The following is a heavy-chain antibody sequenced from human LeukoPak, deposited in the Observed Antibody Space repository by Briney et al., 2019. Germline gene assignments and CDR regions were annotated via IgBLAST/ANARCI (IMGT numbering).Heavy chain of an antibody. D-gene: IGHD3-10*01. Sequence: SVKVSCKASGGTFSSYAISWVRQAPGQGLEWMGRIIPILGIANYAQKFQCRVTITADKSTSTAYMELSSLRSEDTAVYYCASGPNYYGSGSYYTAPSLDYWGQGTLVTVSS. CDR3: ASGPNYYGSGSYYTAPSLDY. J-gene: IGHJ4*02. CDR2: IIPILGIA. CDR1: GGTFSSYA. V-gene: IGHV1-69*04.